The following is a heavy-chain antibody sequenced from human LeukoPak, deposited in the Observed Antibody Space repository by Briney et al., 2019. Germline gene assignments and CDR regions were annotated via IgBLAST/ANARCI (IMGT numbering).Heavy chain of an antibody. CDR1: GGSISSSNW. V-gene: IGHV4-4*02. D-gene: IGHD5-12*01. CDR3: ARLGYSGYVSRWFDP. J-gene: IGHJ5*02. Sequence: SETLSLTCAVSGGSISSSNWWSWVRQPPGKGLEWIGEIYHSGSTNYNPSLKSRVTISVDKSKNQFSLKLSSVTAADTAVYYCARLGYSGYVSRWFDPWGQGTLVTVSS. CDR2: IYHSGST.